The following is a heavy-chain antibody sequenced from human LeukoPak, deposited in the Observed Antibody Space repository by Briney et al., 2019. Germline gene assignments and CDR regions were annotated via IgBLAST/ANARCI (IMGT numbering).Heavy chain of an antibody. CDR2: ISLNGETT. V-gene: IGHV3-23*01. CDR1: GFSVSSFG. D-gene: IGHD6-19*01. J-gene: IGHJ4*02. CDR3: AQGFSSGWYPC. Sequence: GGSLRLSCAASGFSVSSFGMSWVRQAPGKGLEWISAISLNGETTWYADSVKGRFTISRDNSKNTLYLQLTSLRAEDTAVYYCAQGFSSGWYPCWGQGSLVSVSS.